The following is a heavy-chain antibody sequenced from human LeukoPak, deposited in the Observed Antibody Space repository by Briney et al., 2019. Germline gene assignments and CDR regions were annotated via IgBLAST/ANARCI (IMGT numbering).Heavy chain of an antibody. Sequence: TGGSLRLSCAASGFTFSSYWMSWVRQAPGKGLEWVANIEQDGSEKYYVDSVKGRFTISRDNAKNSLYLQMNSLRAEDTAVYYCARWPPPHHTIFGVVNAYYFDYWGQGTLVTVSS. J-gene: IGHJ4*02. V-gene: IGHV3-7*01. CDR3: ARWPPPHHTIFGVVNAYYFDY. CDR2: IEQDGSEK. D-gene: IGHD3-3*01. CDR1: GFTFSSYW.